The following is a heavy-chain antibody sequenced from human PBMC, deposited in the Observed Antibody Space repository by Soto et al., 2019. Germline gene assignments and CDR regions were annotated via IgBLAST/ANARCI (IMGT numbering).Heavy chain of an antibody. D-gene: IGHD6-13*01. CDR3: ARAPQGQQLVPPFDY. V-gene: IGHV3-33*01. CDR2: IWYDGSNK. CDR1: GFTFSKYG. J-gene: IGHJ4*02. Sequence: PGGSLRLSCAASGFTFSKYGMHWVRQAPGKGLEWVAVIWYDGSNKYYADSLKGRFTISRDNPKNTPYLQMNSLRAEDTAVYYCARAPQGQQLVPPFDYWGQGTLVTVSS.